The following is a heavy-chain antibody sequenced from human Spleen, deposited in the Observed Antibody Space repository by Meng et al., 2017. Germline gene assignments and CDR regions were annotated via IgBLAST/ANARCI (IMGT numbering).Heavy chain of an antibody. Sequence: QVQLQESGPGLVKPSQNLSLTCTVSGGSISSGDYYWTWIRQHPGKGLEWIEYIYYSGSTYYNPSLKSRVTISVDMSKNQLSLRMSSVTAADTAVYYCARTRVLYYFDQWGQGTLVTVSS. CDR1: GGSISSGDYY. D-gene: IGHD2/OR15-2a*01. CDR2: IYYSGST. J-gene: IGHJ4*02. V-gene: IGHV4-31*03. CDR3: ARTRVLYYFDQ.